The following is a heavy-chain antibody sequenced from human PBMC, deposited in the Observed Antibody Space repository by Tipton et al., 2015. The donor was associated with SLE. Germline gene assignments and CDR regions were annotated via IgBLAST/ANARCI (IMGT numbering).Heavy chain of an antibody. CDR2: IYYSGST. CDR3: ARDRRGWYFDL. CDR1: GGSISSSNYY. Sequence: TLSLTCTVSGGSISSSNYYWGWIRQPPGKGLEWIGSIYYSGSTYHIPSLKTRVTISVDTSRNQFSLKLTSVTAADTAVYYCARDRRGWYFDLWGRGTLVTVSS. D-gene: IGHD3-10*01. J-gene: IGHJ2*01. V-gene: IGHV4-39*07.